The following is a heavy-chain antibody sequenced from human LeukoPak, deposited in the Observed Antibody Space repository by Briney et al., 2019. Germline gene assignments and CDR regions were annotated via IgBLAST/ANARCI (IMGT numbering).Heavy chain of an antibody. D-gene: IGHD2-8*01. CDR1: GYTFTGYY. CDR2: INPNRGGT. CDR3: ARRAPFDRGNGIYYYYYYMDV. V-gene: IGHV1-2*02. Sequence: GASVKVSCKASGYTFTGYYMHWVRQAPGQGLEWMGWINPNRGGTNYAQKVQSRVTMTRDTSISTAYMELSRLRSDDTAVYYCARRAPFDRGNGIYYYYYYMDVWGKGTTVTVSS. J-gene: IGHJ6*03.